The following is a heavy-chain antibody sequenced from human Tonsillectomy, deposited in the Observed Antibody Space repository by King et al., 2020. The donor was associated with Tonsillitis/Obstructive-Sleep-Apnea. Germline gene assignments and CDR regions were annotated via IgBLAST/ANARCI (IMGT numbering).Heavy chain of an antibody. CDR2: FHYTGTT. CDR1: GGSVSSSDYC. D-gene: IGHD3-9*01. V-gene: IGHV4-39*01. CDR3: ARQAQHSLDSYWFCDF. J-gene: IGHJ2*01. Sequence: VQLQESGPGLVKPSETLSLTCTVSGGSVSSSDYCWGWIRQSPGKGLEWIASFHYTGTTYYNPSVKSRATISVDRSTNQLSLKLNSLTAADTAVYYCARQAQHSLDSYWFCDFGGRGTRVTVPS.